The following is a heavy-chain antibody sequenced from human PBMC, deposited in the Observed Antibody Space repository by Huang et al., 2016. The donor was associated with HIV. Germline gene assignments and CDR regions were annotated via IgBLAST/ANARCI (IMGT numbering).Heavy chain of an antibody. CDR2: SGSSSSYI. Sequence: EVQLVESGGGLVKPGGSLRLSCAASGFTFSSYAMNWVRQAQGEGLEGVSASGSSSSYIKHADSGKGRFTISRDDAKSSLFLQMNSLRAEDTAVYYCARPQGDKIRGIIRSYYYYYGMDVWGQGTTVTVSS. J-gene: IGHJ6*02. V-gene: IGHV3-21*01. CDR3: ARPQGDKIRGIIRSYYYYYGMDV. D-gene: IGHD3-10*01. CDR1: GFTFSSYA.